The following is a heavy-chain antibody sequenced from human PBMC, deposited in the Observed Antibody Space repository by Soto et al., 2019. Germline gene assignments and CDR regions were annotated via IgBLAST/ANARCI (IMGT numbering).Heavy chain of an antibody. V-gene: IGHV1-18*01. Sequence: QVQLVQSGAEVKKPGASVKVSCKASGYTFTSYGISWVRQAPGQGLEWMGWISAYNGNTNYAQKLQGRVTMTTDTSSSTAYMELRSLRSDDTAVYYCAREEPYNWNVGYYYGMDVWGQGTTVTVSS. CDR1: GYTFTSYG. J-gene: IGHJ6*02. CDR2: ISAYNGNT. D-gene: IGHD1-1*01. CDR3: AREEPYNWNVGYYYGMDV.